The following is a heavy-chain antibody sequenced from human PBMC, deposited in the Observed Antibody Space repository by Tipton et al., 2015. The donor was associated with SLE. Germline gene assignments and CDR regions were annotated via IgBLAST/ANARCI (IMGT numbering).Heavy chain of an antibody. D-gene: IGHD3-3*01. J-gene: IGHJ4*02. CDR3: ARGWDYDFWSGYADY. CDR1: GGSISNSSYY. CDR2: INYSGGT. V-gene: IGHV4-39*01. Sequence: TLSLTCTVSGGSISNSSYYWGWIRQPPGKGLEWIGAINYSGGTYDNPSLNNRVTIFVDTSKNQFSLKLSSVTAADTAVYYCARGWDYDFWSGYADYWGQGTLVTVSS.